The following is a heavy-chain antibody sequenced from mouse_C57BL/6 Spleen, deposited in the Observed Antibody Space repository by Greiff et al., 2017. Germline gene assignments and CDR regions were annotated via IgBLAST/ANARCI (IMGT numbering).Heavy chain of an antibody. J-gene: IGHJ3*01. V-gene: IGHV1-82*01. CDR2: IYPGDGDT. CDR3: ARSHYSNSFAY. CDR1: GYAFSSSW. D-gene: IGHD2-5*01. Sequence: VQLQQSGPELVKPGASVKISGKASGYAFSSSWMNWVKQRPGKGLEWIGRIYPGDGDTNYNGKFKGKATLTADKSSSTAYMQLSSLTSEDSAVYFCARSHYSNSFAYWGQGTLVTVSA.